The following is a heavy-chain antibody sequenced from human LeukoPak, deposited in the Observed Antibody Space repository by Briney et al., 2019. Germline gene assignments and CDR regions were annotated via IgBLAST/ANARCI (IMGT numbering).Heavy chain of an antibody. V-gene: IGHV3-30*02. Sequence: GGSLRLSCAASGFTFSNYGIHWVRQAPGKGLEWVAFIRYDGNYKYYADSVKGRFTISRDNSKNTLYLQMNSLRAEDTAVYYCAKGVLPTGFDYWGQGTLVTVSS. CDR2: IRYDGNYK. CDR1: GFTFSNYG. J-gene: IGHJ4*02. D-gene: IGHD3-10*01. CDR3: AKGVLPTGFDY.